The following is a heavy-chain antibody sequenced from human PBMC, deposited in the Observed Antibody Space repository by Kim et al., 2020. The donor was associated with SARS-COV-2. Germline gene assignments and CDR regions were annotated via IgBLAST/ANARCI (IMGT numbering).Heavy chain of an antibody. Sequence: SVKARFTISRDNSKNALYLQMNSLRTEDTAVYYCAKDIWDIVVVVSARPDYRGQGTLVTVSS. CDR3: AKDIWDIVVVVSARPDY. D-gene: IGHD2-15*01. V-gene: IGHV3-43*01. J-gene: IGHJ4*02.